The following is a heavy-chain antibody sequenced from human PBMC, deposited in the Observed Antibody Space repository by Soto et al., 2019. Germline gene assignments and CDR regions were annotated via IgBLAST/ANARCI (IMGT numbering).Heavy chain of an antibody. CDR2: ISGSGSYI. CDR1: GFTFSSYS. J-gene: IGHJ4*02. D-gene: IGHD5-12*01. Sequence: EVQLVESGGGLVKPGGSLRLSCAASGFTFSSYSMNWVRQAPGKGLEWVSAISGSGSYIYHADSVKGRFTISRDNAKNSLYRQMNSLRAEDTAVYYCARDKEGLVATTFDYWGQGALVTVSS. CDR3: ARDKEGLVATTFDY. V-gene: IGHV3-21*01.